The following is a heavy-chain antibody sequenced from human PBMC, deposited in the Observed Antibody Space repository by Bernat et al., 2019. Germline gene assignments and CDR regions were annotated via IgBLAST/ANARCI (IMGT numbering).Heavy chain of an antibody. D-gene: IGHD3-3*01. CDR3: TTGSVEGG. J-gene: IGHJ4*02. CDR1: GFTFSNAW. V-gene: IGHV3-15*07. CDR2: VKIKPDGETT. Sequence: EMQLVASGGGLVKPGGSLRLSCAASGFTFSNAWMNWVRQAPGKGLEWVGRVKIKPDGETTDYAAPVKGRFTISRDDSKNTLYLQMNSLKTEDTAVYYCTTGSVEGGWGQGTLVTVSS.